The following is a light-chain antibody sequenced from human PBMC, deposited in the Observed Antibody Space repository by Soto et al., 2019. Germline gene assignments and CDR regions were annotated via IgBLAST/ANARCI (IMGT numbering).Light chain of an antibody. J-gene: IGKJ1*01. Sequence: EVVLTQAPGTLSLSPGERATLSCRASQSVGRNYLAWYQQKPGQSPRVLINGASSRTTGIPDRFSGSGSGTDFTLTISRLEPEDFAVYYCQQYSSTPLTFGQGTKVDIK. V-gene: IGKV3-20*01. CDR1: QSVGRNY. CDR3: QQYSSTPLT. CDR2: GAS.